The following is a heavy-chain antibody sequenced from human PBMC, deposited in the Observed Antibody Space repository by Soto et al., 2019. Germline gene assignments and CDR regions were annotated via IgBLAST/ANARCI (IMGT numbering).Heavy chain of an antibody. CDR3: ARDRGSYALDY. CDR2: ISANNGNT. J-gene: IGHJ4*02. Sequence: QFQLVQYVAEVKKPGSSVKVSCKASGYTFTSYGISWVRQAPGQGLAWMGWISANNGNTNYAQKLQGRVTMTTDTSTSTAYRELRSLRSDYTAVYYCARDRGSYALDYWGQGTLVTVSS. V-gene: IGHV1-18*01. D-gene: IGHD1-26*01. CDR1: GYTFTSYG.